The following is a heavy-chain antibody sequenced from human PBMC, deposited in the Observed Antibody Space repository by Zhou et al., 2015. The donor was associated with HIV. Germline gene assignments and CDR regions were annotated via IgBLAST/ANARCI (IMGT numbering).Heavy chain of an antibody. D-gene: IGHD4/OR15-4a*01. CDR3: ARDSTSMLTLLVDY. J-gene: IGHJ4*02. V-gene: IGHV1-18*01. CDR1: GYTFTSYG. Sequence: QVQLVQSGAEVKKPGASVKVSCKASGYTFTSYGISWVRQAPGQGLEWMGWISAYNGHTNYAQNLQGRVTMTTDTSTSTAYMEMRSLTSDDTAVYYCARDSTSMLTLLVDYWGQGTLVIVSA. CDR2: ISAYNGHT.